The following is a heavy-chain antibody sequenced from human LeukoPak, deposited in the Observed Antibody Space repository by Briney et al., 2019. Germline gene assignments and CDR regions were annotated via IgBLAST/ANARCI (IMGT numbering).Heavy chain of an antibody. CDR2: IWYDGSNK. CDR3: ARELNQLLTKTYYYYGMDV. V-gene: IGHV3-33*01. D-gene: IGHD2-2*01. J-gene: IGHJ6*02. Sequence: PGGSLRLSCAASGFTFSSYGMHWVRQAPGKGLEWVAVIWYDGSNKYYADSVKGRFTISRDNSKNTLYLQMNSLRAEDTAVYYCARELNQLLTKTYYYYGMDVWGQGTTVTVSS. CDR1: GFTFSSYG.